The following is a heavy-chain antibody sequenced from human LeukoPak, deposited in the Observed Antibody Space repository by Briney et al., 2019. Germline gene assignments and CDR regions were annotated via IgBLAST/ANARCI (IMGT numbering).Heavy chain of an antibody. V-gene: IGHV1-24*01. CDR3: AMGDYYGLGSYYKVGNWFDP. D-gene: IGHD3-10*01. CDR1: GYTLTELS. Sequence: GASVKVSCKVSGYTLTELSIHWVRQAPGKGLEWMGGFDPEDGETIYAQKFQGRFTMTEDSSTDTAYMELSSLTSEDTAVYYCAMGDYYGLGSYYKVGNWFDPWGQGTLVTVSS. J-gene: IGHJ5*02. CDR2: FDPEDGET.